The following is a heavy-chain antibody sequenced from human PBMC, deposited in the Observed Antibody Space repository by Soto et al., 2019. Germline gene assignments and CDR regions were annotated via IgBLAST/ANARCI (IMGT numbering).Heavy chain of an antibody. CDR2: ISSRSIYI. J-gene: IGHJ6*02. V-gene: IGHV3-21*01. CDR1: GFTFNTYT. Sequence: EVQLVESGGGLVKPGGSLRLSCAASGFTFNTYTMNWVRQAPGKGLEWVSSISSRSIYIYYADSVTGRFTISRDDARNSLYLQMNSLRAEDTAVYYCAREEVSRPNTYHGLAVWGQGTTVTVSS. CDR3: AREEVSRPNTYHGLAV.